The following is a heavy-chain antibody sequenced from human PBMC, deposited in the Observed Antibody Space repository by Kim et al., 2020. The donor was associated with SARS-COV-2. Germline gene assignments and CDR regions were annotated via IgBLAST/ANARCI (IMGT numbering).Heavy chain of an antibody. D-gene: IGHD3-10*01. Sequence: SVKGRFTISRDNSKNTLYLQMNSLRAEDTAVYYCAKFGMVRGDYYYGMDVWGQGTTVTVSS. J-gene: IGHJ6*02. CDR3: AKFGMVRGDYYYGMDV. V-gene: IGHV3-23*01.